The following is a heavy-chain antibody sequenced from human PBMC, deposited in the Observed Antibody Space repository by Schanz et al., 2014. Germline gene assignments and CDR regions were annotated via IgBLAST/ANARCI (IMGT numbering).Heavy chain of an antibody. CDR1: AYTFTSYG. CDR3: ARAGQDYSDSSGYATYYFGN. CDR2: ISAYNGNT. D-gene: IGHD3-22*01. V-gene: IGHV1-18*01. J-gene: IGHJ4*02. Sequence: QVQLVQSGAEVKKPGASVKVSCNSSAYTFTSYGFSWVRQAPGQGLEWMGWISAYNGNTNYAQRLQGRVTMTTDTSTSTAYMELRSLRSDDTAVYYCARAGQDYSDSSGYATYYFGNWGQGTLVTVSP.